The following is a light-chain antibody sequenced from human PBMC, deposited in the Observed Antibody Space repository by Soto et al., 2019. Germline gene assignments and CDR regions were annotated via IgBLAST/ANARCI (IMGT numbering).Light chain of an antibody. Sequence: EIVLTPSPGTLSLSPGERATLSCRASQSVSTYLAWYQQKPGQAPRLLIYDASYRATGIPARFSGSGSGTKFTLSISSLQSEDFAVYYCQQYNNWRRTFGQGTKVDIK. CDR3: QQYNNWRRT. J-gene: IGKJ1*01. V-gene: IGKV3D-15*01. CDR1: QSVSTY. CDR2: DAS.